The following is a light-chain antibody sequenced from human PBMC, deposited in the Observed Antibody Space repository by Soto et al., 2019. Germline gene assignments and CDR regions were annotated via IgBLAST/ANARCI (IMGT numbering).Light chain of an antibody. CDR3: CSYAGSYVV. CDR2: DVS. Sequence: QYALTQPRSVSGSPGQSVTISCTGTSSDVGGYNYVSWYQQHPGKAPKLMIYDVSKRPSGVPDRFSGSKSGNTASLTISGLQAEDEDDYYCCSYAGSYVVFGGGTKLTVL. V-gene: IGLV2-11*01. J-gene: IGLJ2*01. CDR1: SSDVGGYNY.